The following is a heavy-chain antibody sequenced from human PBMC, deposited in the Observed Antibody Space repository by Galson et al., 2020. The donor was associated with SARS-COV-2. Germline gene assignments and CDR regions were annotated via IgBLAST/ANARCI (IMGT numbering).Heavy chain of an antibody. V-gene: IGHV3-15*01. Sequence: GESLKISCAASGFTFSSYAMHWVRQAPGKGLEWVGLIKRKTDGGTIEYTAPVKGRFTIPRDDSKNTVYLQMNSLKTEDTAVYYCTTAVALTGMDVWGQGTTVTVSS. CDR1: GFTFSSYA. CDR3: TTAVALTGMDV. J-gene: IGHJ6*02. D-gene: IGHD5-12*01. CDR2: IKRKTDGGTI.